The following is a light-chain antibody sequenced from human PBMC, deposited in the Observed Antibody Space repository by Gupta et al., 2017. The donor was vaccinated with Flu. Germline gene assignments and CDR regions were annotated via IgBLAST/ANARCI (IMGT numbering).Light chain of an antibody. V-gene: IGLV2-14*01. CDR3: FSYTSSSTWV. CDR1: SSDIGGYNY. Sequence: TSSDIGGYNYVSWYQKHPGKAPNVMIYEVSYRPSGVSNRFSGSKSGNTASLTISGLQAEDEADYYCFSYTSSSTWVFGGGTKLTVL. CDR2: EVS. J-gene: IGLJ3*02.